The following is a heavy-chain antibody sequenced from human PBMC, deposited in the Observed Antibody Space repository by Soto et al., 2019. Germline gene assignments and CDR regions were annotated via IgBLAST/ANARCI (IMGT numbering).Heavy chain of an antibody. CDR1: GGSVPSGSYY. CDR3: AQRTQTTGFDP. CDR2: INHSGDT. J-gene: IGHJ5*02. V-gene: IGHV4-61*01. D-gene: IGHD1-7*01. Sequence: SETLSLTCTVSGGSVPSGSYYWSWIWQPPGKGLEWIGEINHSGDTNYNPSLKSRVTTSVDTSKNQFSLQLNSVTATDTAVYYCAQRTQTTGFDPWGKGTPVTVSS.